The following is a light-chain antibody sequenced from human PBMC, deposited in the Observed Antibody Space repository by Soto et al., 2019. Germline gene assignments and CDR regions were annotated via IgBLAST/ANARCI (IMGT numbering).Light chain of an antibody. J-gene: IGLJ1*01. Sequence: QAVQRHPGSVCGSPGHAITISCTGTSSDVGGYNYVSWYQQHPGKAPKVIIYEVSNWPSGVANRFSGSKSGNTASLAISGLQAEDEADYYCSSYTSSSTLYYVFGTGTKVTVL. CDR2: EVS. CDR3: SSYTSSSTLYYV. V-gene: IGLV2-14*01. CDR1: SSDVGGYNY.